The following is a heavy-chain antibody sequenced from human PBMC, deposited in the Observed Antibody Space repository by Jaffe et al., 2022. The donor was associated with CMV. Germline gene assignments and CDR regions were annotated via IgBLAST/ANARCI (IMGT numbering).Heavy chain of an antibody. CDR2: ISGSGGST. V-gene: IGHV3-23*04. J-gene: IGHJ6*03. CDR3: AKTKGVPAAAYYYYYMDV. D-gene: IGHD2-2*01. Sequence: EVQLVESGGGLVQPGGSLRLSCAASGFTFSSYAMSWVRQAPGKGLEWVSAISGSGGSTYYADSVKGRFTISRDNSKNTLYLQMNSLRAEDTAVYYCAKTKGVPAAAYYYYYMDVWGKGTTVTVSS. CDR1: GFTFSSYA.